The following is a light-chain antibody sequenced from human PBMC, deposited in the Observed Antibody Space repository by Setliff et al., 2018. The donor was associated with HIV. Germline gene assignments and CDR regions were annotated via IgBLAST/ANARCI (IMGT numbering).Light chain of an antibody. CDR3: SSYTKSVTYVL. Sequence: QSALTQPASVSGSPGQSITISCNGTSTDIGGYNFVSWYQQYPGKAPKLIIYDVTRRPSGVSDRFSASKSGNTASLTISVLQAEDESDYYCSSYTKSVTYVLFGGGTKVTVL. CDR1: STDIGGYNF. V-gene: IGLV2-14*03. J-gene: IGLJ2*01. CDR2: DVT.